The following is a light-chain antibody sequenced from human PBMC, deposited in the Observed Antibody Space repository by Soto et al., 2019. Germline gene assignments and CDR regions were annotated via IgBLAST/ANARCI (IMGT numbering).Light chain of an antibody. CDR1: QSVSSY. J-gene: IGKJ4*01. CDR2: DAS. Sequence: EIVLTQSPATLSLSPGERATLSCRASQSVSSYLAWYQQKPGQAPRLLIYDASNRATGIPARFIGSGSGTDFTLTISSREPEDFAVYYCQQRSNWPPTFGGGTKVEI. CDR3: QQRSNWPPT. V-gene: IGKV3-11*01.